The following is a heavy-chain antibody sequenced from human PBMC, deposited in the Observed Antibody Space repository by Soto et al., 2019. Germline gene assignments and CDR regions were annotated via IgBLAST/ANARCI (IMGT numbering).Heavy chain of an antibody. V-gene: IGHV3-9*01. J-gene: IGHJ6*01. D-gene: IGHD2-8*01. Sequence: GGSLRLSCAASGFTFDDYAMHWVRQAPGKGLEWVSGISWNSGKIAYADSVKGRFTISRDNAKNSLYLQMNSLRADDTAVYYCVKDKSNFYKSISSYDV. CDR2: ISWNSGKI. CDR1: GFTFDDYA. CDR3: VKDKSNFYKSISSYDV.